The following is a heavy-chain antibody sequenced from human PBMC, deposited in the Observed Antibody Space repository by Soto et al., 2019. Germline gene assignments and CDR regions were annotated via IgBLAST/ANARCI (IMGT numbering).Heavy chain of an antibody. CDR3: ATAVDYDFWSGTIHYGMDV. CDR1: GLTFSQYW. J-gene: IGHJ6*02. Sequence: PGGSLRLSCAASGLTFSQYWMHWVRQAPGQGLVWVSRISDDGTITDYADSVKGRFTVSRDNARNTHSLQMNSLRSEDTAVYFCATAVDYDFWSGTIHYGMDVWGQGTTVTVSS. CDR2: ISDDGTIT. D-gene: IGHD3-3*01. V-gene: IGHV3-74*01.